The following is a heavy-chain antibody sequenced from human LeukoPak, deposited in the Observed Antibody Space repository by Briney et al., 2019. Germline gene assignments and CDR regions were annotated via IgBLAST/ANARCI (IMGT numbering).Heavy chain of an antibody. V-gene: IGHV3-30*18. D-gene: IGHD2-15*01. CDR3: AKSGLNRFDY. CDR2: ISRDGSNK. CDR1: QFTFSSYD. Sequence: GGSLRLSCAASQFTFSSYDMHWVRQAPGKGLDWVAVISRDGSNKKYGDSVKGRFTTSRDNSKNTLYLQMNSLRAEDTAVYYCAKSGLNRFDYWGQGTLVTVSS. J-gene: IGHJ4*02.